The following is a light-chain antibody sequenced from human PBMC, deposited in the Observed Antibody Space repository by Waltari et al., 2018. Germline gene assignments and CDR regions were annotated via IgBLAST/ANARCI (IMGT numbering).Light chain of an antibody. CDR1: QGVSSN. V-gene: IGKV3-15*01. J-gene: IGKJ1*01. CDR2: GAS. CDR3: QQYNNWPQT. Sequence: EIVMPQSPATLSVSPGERATLSCRASQGVSSNLAWYQQKPGQAPRLLIYGASTRATGIPARFSGSGSGTEFTLTISSLQSEDFAVYYCQQYNNWPQTFGQGTKVEIK.